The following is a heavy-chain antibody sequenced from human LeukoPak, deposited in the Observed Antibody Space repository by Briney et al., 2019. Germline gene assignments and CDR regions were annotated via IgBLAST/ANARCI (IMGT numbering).Heavy chain of an antibody. D-gene: IGHD4-17*01. CDR1: GGSISSSSQY. V-gene: IGHV4-39*01. Sequence: PSETLSLTCTVSGGSISSSSQYWGWIRQPPGKGLEWIGSIYYSGSIHYNPSLKSRVTISVDTSKNQFSLKLSSVTAADTAVYYCASGRLYGDYQFSCWGQGTLVTVSS. CDR3: ASGRLYGDYQFSC. CDR2: IYYSGSI. J-gene: IGHJ4*02.